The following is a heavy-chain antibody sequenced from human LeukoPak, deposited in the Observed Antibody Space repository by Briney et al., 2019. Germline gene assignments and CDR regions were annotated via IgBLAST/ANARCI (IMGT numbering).Heavy chain of an antibody. CDR1: GGSISSSRYY. J-gene: IGHJ4*02. CDR3: ARGRRAIAARRTPYFDY. CDR2: FYHGGST. D-gene: IGHD6-6*01. Sequence: PSETLSLTCAVSGGSISSSRYYWGWIRQPPGKGLEWIVTFYHGGSTYYNPSLKSRATISVDTSKNQFSLKLSSVTAADTAVYYCARGRRAIAARRTPYFDYWGQGTLVTVSS. V-gene: IGHV4-39*07.